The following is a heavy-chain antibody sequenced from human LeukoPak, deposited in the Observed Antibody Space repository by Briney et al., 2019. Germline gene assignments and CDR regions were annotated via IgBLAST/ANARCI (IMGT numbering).Heavy chain of an antibody. V-gene: IGHV4-34*01. CDR2: INHSGST. CDR3: ARGIVVVPAAKAYYYMDV. J-gene: IGHJ6*03. D-gene: IGHD2-2*01. CDR1: GGSFSGYY. Sequence: PSETPSLTCAVCGGSFSGYYWSWIRQPPGKGLEWIGEINHSGSTNYNPSLKSRVTISVDTSKNQFSLKLSSVTAADTAVYYCARGIVVVPAAKAYYYMDVWGKGTTVTVSS.